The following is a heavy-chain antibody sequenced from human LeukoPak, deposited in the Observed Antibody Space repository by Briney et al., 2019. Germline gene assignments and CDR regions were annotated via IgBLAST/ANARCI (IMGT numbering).Heavy chain of an antibody. D-gene: IGHD3-3*01. V-gene: IGHV3-21*01. CDR1: GFTLSNYD. Sequence: GGSLRLFCAASGFTLSNYDMNWVRQAPGKGLEWVSSISSSSSYIYYADSVKGRFTISRDNAKNSLYLQMNSLRAEDTAVYYCARDEGTYDFWSGSDYYYMDVWGKGTTVTVSS. CDR2: ISSSSSYI. J-gene: IGHJ6*03. CDR3: ARDEGTYDFWSGSDYYYMDV.